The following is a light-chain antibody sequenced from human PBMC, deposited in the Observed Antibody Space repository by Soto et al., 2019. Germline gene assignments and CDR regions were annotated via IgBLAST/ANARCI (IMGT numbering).Light chain of an antibody. CDR2: AAS. J-gene: IGKJ1*01. V-gene: IGKV3-20*01. CDR3: QQSGT. Sequence: EIVLTQSPGTLSLSLGERATLSCRASQTVSSSYLAWYQHKPGQAPRLLIYAASKRALGIPDKFSGSGSGTDFTLTISRLEPEDFAVYYCQQSGTFGQGTKVDIK. CDR1: QTVSSSY.